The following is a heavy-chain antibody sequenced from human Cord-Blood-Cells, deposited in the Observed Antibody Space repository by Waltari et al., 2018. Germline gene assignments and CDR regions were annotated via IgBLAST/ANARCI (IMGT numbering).Heavy chain of an antibody. J-gene: IGHJ4*02. Sequence: QVQLVQSGAEVKKPGAPVRVSCKASGYTFTGYYRPWVRQAPGQGLEWMGWINPNSGGTNYAQKFQGRVTMTRDTSISTAYMELSRLRSDDTAVYYCARWIRGSRGLDYWGQGTLVTVSS. CDR3: ARWIRGSRGLDY. D-gene: IGHD3-10*01. V-gene: IGHV1-2*02. CDR2: INPNSGGT. CDR1: GYTFTGYY.